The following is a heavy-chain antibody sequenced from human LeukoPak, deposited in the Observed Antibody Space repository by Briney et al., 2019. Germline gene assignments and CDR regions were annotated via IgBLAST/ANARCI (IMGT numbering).Heavy chain of an antibody. J-gene: IGHJ6*02. CDR1: GFSFSNYA. V-gene: IGHV3-33*06. Sequence: GRSLRLSCTASGFSFSNYAMHWVRQAPGKGLEWVAVIWYDGSNRYYADSVRGRFTISRDNSKNTLYLQMNSLRAEDTAVYYCAKEDLLTYYGMDVWGQGTTVTVSS. D-gene: IGHD2-21*01. CDR3: AKEDLLTYYGMDV. CDR2: IWYDGSNR.